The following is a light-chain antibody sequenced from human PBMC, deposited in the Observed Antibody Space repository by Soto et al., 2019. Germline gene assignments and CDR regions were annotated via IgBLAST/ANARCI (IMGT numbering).Light chain of an antibody. CDR2: GAS. J-gene: IGKJ4*01. CDR3: QQYGTSPKVT. Sequence: EIVLTQSPGTLSLSPGERATLSCRASQSVTSSFLAWYQQKPGHAPRLLIFGASNRATGIPDRFSGSGSGTDFTLTISRLEPEDFAVYFCQQYGTSPKVTFGGGTKVEIK. CDR1: QSVTSSF. V-gene: IGKV3-20*01.